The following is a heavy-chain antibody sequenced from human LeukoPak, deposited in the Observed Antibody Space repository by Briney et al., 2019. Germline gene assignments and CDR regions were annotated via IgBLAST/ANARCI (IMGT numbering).Heavy chain of an antibody. J-gene: IGHJ4*02. D-gene: IGHD6-19*01. CDR3: ARVPGPYSSGWPYFDY. Sequence: ASVKVSCKASGYTFTSYGISWVRQAPGQGLEWMGWISAYNGNTNYAQKLQGRVTMTTDTSTSTAYMELSSLRSDDAAVYYCARVPGPYSSGWPYFDYWGQGTLVTVSS. CDR2: ISAYNGNT. V-gene: IGHV1-18*01. CDR1: GYTFTSYG.